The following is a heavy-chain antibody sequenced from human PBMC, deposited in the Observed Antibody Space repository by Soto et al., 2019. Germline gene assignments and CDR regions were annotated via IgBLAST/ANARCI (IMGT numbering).Heavy chain of an antibody. J-gene: IGHJ4*02. V-gene: IGHV3-7*01. CDR3: ARLIAAAGIDFDY. CDR1: GFTFSSYW. Sequence: EVQLVESGGGLVQPGGSLRLSGAASGFTFSSYWLSWVRQAPGKGLEWVANIKQDGSEKYYVDSVKGRFTISRDNAKNSLYLQLNSLRAEDTAVYYCARLIAAAGIDFDYWGQGTLVTVSS. D-gene: IGHD6-13*01. CDR2: IKQDGSEK.